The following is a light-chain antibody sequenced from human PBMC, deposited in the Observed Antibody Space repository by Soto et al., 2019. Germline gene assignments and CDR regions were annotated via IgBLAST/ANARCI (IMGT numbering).Light chain of an antibody. Sequence: AIRMTQSPSSFSASTGDRVTITCRASQDISSYLAWYQQKVGKAPKLLIYAAATLQRGAPSRFSGSGSGTDFTLTISRLQSEDFATYYCQQYFSYPYTFCQGNKLEI. CDR3: QQYFSYPYT. CDR1: QDISSY. J-gene: IGKJ2*01. V-gene: IGKV1-8*01. CDR2: AAA.